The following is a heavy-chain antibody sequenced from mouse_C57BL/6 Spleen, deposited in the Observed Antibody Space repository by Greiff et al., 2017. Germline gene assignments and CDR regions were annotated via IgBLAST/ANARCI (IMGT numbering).Heavy chain of an antibody. CDR3: ARCYDCYLYAMDY. CDR2: IDPSDSYT. D-gene: IGHD2-3*01. CDR1: GYTFTSYW. V-gene: IGHV1-69*01. Sequence: QVQLQQPGAELVMPGASVKLSCKASGYTFTSYWMHWVKQRPGQGLEWIGEIDPSDSYTNYNQKFKGKSTLTVDKSSSTAYMQLSSLTSEDSAVYYCARCYDCYLYAMDYWAQGTSDTVSS. J-gene: IGHJ4*01.